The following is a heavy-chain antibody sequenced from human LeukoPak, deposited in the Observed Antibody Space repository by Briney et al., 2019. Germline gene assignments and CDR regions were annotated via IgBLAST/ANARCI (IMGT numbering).Heavy chain of an antibody. D-gene: IGHD1-26*01. Sequence: PSETLSLTCTVSGGSISSGGYYWSWIRQPAGKGLEWIGRIYTSGNTNYNPSLKSRATISVDTSKNQFSLKLSSVTAADTAVYYCAREYSGSYYASSYYYYYYYMDVWGKGTTVTVSS. CDR3: AREYSGSYYASSYYYYYYYMDV. V-gene: IGHV4-61*02. CDR1: GGSISSGGYY. CDR2: IYTSGNT. J-gene: IGHJ6*03.